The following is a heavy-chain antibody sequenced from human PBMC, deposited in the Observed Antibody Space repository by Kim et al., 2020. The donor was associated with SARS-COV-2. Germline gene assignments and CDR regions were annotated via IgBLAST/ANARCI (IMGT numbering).Heavy chain of an antibody. Sequence: GGSLRLSCAASGFTFSNAWMSWVRQAPGNGLEWVGRIKSKTDGGTTDYAAPVKGRFTISRDDSKNTLYLQMNSLKTEDTAVYYCTTEVVVITTYFGYWGQGTLVTVSS. CDR3: TTEVVVITTYFGY. CDR1: GFTFSNAW. CDR2: IKSKTDGGTT. V-gene: IGHV3-15*01. D-gene: IGHD3-22*01. J-gene: IGHJ4*02.